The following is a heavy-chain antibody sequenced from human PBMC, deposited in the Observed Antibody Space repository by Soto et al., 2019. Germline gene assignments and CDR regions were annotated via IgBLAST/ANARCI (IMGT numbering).Heavy chain of an antibody. V-gene: IGHV3-23*01. Sequence: GGSLRLSCAASGFTFSSYAMSWVRQAPGKGLEWVSAISGSGGSTYYADSVKGRFTISRDNSKNTLYLQMNSLRAEDTAVYYCAKEGIAARRRLNWFDPWGQGTLVTVSS. D-gene: IGHD6-6*01. CDR2: ISGSGGST. CDR1: GFTFSSYA. J-gene: IGHJ5*02. CDR3: AKEGIAARRRLNWFDP.